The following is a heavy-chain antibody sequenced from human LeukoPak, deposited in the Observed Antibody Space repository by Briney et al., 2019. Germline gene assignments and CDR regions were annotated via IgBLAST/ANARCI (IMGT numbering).Heavy chain of an antibody. D-gene: IGHD4-17*01. J-gene: IGHJ4*02. Sequence: PGGSLRLSCVGSGFIFSDHYMDWVRQAPGKGLEWVSSISSSSSYIYYADSVKGRFTISRDNAKNSLYLQMNSPRAEDTAVYYCAREAGDYFPPFDYWGQGTLVTVSS. CDR3: AREAGDYFPPFDY. V-gene: IGHV3-21*01. CDR1: GFIFSDHY. CDR2: ISSSSSYI.